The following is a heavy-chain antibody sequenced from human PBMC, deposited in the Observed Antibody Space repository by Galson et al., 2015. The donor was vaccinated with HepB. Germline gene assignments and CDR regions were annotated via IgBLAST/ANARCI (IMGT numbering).Heavy chain of an antibody. J-gene: IGHJ5*02. CDR1: GFTFDDYA. CDR3: AKDPYSSSSSGWFDP. D-gene: IGHD6-6*01. Sequence: SLRLSCAASGFTFDDYAMHWVRQAPAKGLEWVSGISWNSGSIGYADSVKGRFTISRDNAKNSLYLQMNSVRAEDTALYSCAKDPYSSSSSGWFDPWGQGTRVTVSS. V-gene: IGHV3-9*01. CDR2: ISWNSGSI.